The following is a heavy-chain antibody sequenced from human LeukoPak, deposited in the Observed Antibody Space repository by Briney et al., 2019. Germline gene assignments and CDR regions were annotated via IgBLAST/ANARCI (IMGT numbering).Heavy chain of an antibody. CDR1: GYTLTELS. CDR3: ATWALNYYGSGSYAYDY. D-gene: IGHD3-10*01. Sequence: ASVKVSCKVSGYTLTELSMHWERQAPGKGLEWMGGFDPEDGETIYAQKFQGRVTMTEDTSTDTAYMELSSLRSEDTAVYYCATWALNYYGSGSYAYDYWGQGTLVTVSS. CDR2: FDPEDGET. V-gene: IGHV1-24*01. J-gene: IGHJ4*02.